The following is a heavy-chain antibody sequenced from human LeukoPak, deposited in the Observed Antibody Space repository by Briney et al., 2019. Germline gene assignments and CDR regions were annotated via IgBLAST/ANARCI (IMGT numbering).Heavy chain of an antibody. CDR2: FDPEDGET. CDR1: GYTLTELS. D-gene: IGHD3-10*01. J-gene: IGHJ4*02. CDR3: AKGVLWFGELLSESGGFDY. Sequence: PWASVKVSCKVSGYTLTELSMHWVRQAPGKGLEWMGGFDPEDGETIYAQKFQGRVTMTEDTSTDTAYMELSSLRAEDTALYYCAKGVLWFGELLSESGGFDYWGQGTLVTVSS. V-gene: IGHV1-24*01.